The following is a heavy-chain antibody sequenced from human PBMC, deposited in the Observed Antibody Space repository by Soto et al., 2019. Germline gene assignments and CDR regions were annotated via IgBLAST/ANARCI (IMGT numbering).Heavy chain of an antibody. D-gene: IGHD3-10*01. J-gene: IGHJ4*02. CDR1: GFTFSSYA. CDR3: AKGSDYYGSGKGDFDY. CDR2: ISGSGGST. V-gene: IGHV3-23*01. Sequence: EVQLLESGGGLVQPGGSLRLSCAASGFTFSSYAMSWVRQAPGKGLEWVSGISGSGGSTYYADSVKGRFTISRDNXKSXLYLQMNILRDEDTAEYYCAKGSDYYGSGKGDFDYWGQGTLVTVSS.